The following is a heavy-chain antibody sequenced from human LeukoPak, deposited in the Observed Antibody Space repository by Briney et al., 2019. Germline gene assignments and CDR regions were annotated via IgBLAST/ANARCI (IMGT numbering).Heavy chain of an antibody. CDR1: GFTFSSYS. D-gene: IGHD3-9*01. CDR2: LSGGGGST. J-gene: IGHJ4*02. V-gene: IGHV3-23*01. CDR3: AKFYDILTSYFDY. Sequence: GGSLRLSCAASGFTFSSYSMNWVRQAPGKGLEWVSGLSGGGGSTYYAYYTDSVKGRFTISRDNSKNTLYLEMNSLRAEDTAVYYCAKFYDILTSYFDYWGQGTLVTVSS.